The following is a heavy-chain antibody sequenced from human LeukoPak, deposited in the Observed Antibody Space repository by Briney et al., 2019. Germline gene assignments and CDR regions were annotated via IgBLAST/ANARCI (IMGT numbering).Heavy chain of an antibody. CDR3: ARIPGSYGPYYFDY. J-gene: IGHJ4*02. CDR1: GFTVSSNY. Sequence: GGSLRLSCAASGFTVSSNYMSWVRQAPGKGLEWVSVIYSGGSTYYADSVKGRFTISRDNSKNTLYLQVNSLRAEDTAVYYCARIPGSYGPYYFDYWGQGTLVTVSS. D-gene: IGHD1-26*01. CDR2: IYSGGST. V-gene: IGHV3-53*01.